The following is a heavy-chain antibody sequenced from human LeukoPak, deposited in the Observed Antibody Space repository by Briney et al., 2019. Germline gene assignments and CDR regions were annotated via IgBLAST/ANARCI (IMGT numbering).Heavy chain of an antibody. CDR2: IYYSGST. D-gene: IGHD5-12*01. V-gene: IGHV4-39*01. CDR1: GGSVSSSSYY. Sequence: PSETLSLTCTVSGGSVSSSSYYWGWIRQPPGKGLEWIGSIYYSGSTYYNPSLKSRVTISVDTSKNQFSLNLSSVTAADTAVYYCARHSGHIYSSYDNYFDYWGQGTLVTVSS. CDR3: ARHSGHIYSSYDNYFDY. J-gene: IGHJ4*02.